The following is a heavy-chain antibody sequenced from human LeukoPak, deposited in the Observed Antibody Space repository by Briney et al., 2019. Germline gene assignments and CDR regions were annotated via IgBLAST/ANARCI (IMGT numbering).Heavy chain of an antibody. CDR2: ISSSSSYI. V-gene: IGHV3-21*01. J-gene: IGHJ4*02. Sequence: GGSLRLSCAASGFTFSSYSMNWVRQAPGKGLEWVSSISSSSSYIYYADSVKGRFTISRDNAKNSLYLQMNSLRAEDTAVYYCARDTHSRYGGNEDDYWGQGTLVTVSS. CDR3: ARDTHSRYGGNEDDY. D-gene: IGHD4-23*01. CDR1: GFTFSSYS.